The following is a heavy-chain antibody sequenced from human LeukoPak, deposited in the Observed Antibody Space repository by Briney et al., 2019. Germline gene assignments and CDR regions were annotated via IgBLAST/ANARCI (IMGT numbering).Heavy chain of an antibody. V-gene: IGHV4-61*05. J-gene: IGHJ6*03. CDR3: ARGESSPPSYYYYYMDV. Sequence: SETLSLTCTVSGGSISSSSYYWGWIRQPPGKGLEWIGYIYYSGSTNYNPSLKSRVTISVDTSKNQFSLKLNSVTAADTAVYYCARGESSPPSYYYYYMDVWGKGTTVTVSS. D-gene: IGHD6-13*01. CDR2: IYYSGST. CDR1: GGSISSSSYY.